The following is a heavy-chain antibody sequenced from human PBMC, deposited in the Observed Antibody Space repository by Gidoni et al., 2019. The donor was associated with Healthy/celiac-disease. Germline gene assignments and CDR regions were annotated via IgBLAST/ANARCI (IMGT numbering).Heavy chain of an antibody. Sequence: QVQLVQSGAEVKKPGASVKVSCKASGYTFTTYYMPWVRPAPGQGLEWMGIINPSGGSTSYAQKFQGRVTMTRDTSTSTVYMELSSLRSEDTAVYYCARDRGSSSSEYYYYYGMDVWGQGTTVTVSS. CDR2: INPSGGST. V-gene: IGHV1-46*01. CDR3: ARDRGSSSSEYYYYYGMDV. D-gene: IGHD6-6*01. J-gene: IGHJ6*02. CDR1: GYTFTTYY.